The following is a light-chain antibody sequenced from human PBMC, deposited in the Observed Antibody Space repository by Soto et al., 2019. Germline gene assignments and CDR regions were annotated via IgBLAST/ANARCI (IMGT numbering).Light chain of an antibody. J-gene: IGLJ3*02. CDR1: SSDVGRYNY. Sequence: QSVLTQPASVSGSPGQSITISCTGTSSDVGRYNYVSWYQHHPGKAPKLMIYDVSHRPSGISNRFSGSKSGNTASLTISGLQAEDEADYYCSSYGGASAPVLFGGGTQLTVL. V-gene: IGLV2-14*03. CDR3: SSYGGASAPVL. CDR2: DVS.